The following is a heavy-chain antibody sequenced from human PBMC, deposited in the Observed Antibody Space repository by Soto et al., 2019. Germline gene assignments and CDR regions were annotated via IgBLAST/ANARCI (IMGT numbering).Heavy chain of an antibody. CDR2: ISGSGGRT. D-gene: IGHD2-15*01. CDR3: AKVLGYCRGGSCHSADYLYYMSV. V-gene: IGHV3-23*01. Sequence: EVQLLESGGGLIQPGGSLRLSCAASGFIFSDYAMSWVRQAPGKGLEWVSGISGSGGRTDYADSVKGRFTISRDNSKNTVYLQMNSLRAEDTAVFYCAKVLGYCRGGSCHSADYLYYMSVWGKGTTVTVSS. CDR1: GFIFSDYA. J-gene: IGHJ6*03.